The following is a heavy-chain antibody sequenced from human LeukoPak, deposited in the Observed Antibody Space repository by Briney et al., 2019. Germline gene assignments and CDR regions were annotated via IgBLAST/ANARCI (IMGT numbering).Heavy chain of an antibody. J-gene: IGHJ4*02. CDR2: INYSGTT. V-gene: IGHV4-31*03. Sequence: PSQTLSLTCSVSGGSISSGDYYWSWIRQHPGKGLGWIGHINYSGTTYNNPSLESRVTISVDTSKNQFSLKLSSVTAADTAVYYCARYGSNAHDYWGQGTLVTVSS. CDR1: GGSISSGDYY. CDR3: ARYGSNAHDY. D-gene: IGHD4-23*01.